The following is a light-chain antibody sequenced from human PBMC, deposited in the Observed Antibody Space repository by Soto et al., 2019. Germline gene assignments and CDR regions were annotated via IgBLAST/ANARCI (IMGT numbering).Light chain of an antibody. V-gene: IGLV2-14*01. Sequence: QSALTQPASVSGSPGQSITISCTGTSSDVGGYNYVSWYQQHPGKAPILMIYDVSNRPSGVSNRFSGSKSGNTASLTISGLQAEDDSDYYCSSYTSRSSHVVFGGGTKLTVL. J-gene: IGLJ2*01. CDR1: SSDVGGYNY. CDR2: DVS. CDR3: SSYTSRSSHVV.